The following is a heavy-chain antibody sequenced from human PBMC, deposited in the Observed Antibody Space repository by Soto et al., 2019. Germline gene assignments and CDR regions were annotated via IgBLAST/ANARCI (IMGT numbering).Heavy chain of an antibody. CDR1: GYTFTSYA. Sequence: QVQLVQSGAEEKKPGGSVKVSCKASGYTFTSYAMHWVRQAPGQRLEWMGWINAGNGNTKYSQKFQGRVTITRDTSASTAYMELSSLRSEDTAVYYCARDPSGSGWYDYFDYWGQGTLVTVSS. J-gene: IGHJ4*02. D-gene: IGHD6-19*01. V-gene: IGHV1-3*05. CDR3: ARDPSGSGWYDYFDY. CDR2: INAGNGNT.